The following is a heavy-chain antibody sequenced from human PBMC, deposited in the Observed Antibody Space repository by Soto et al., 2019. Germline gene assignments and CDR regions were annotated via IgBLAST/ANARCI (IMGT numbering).Heavy chain of an antibody. J-gene: IGHJ5*01. CDR2: ISSDGSDK. CDR3: GQSYADSNPFYCT. D-gene: IGHD3-16*01. CDR1: GFNFPNYG. Sequence: GGSLRLSCAASGFNFPNYGMHWVRQAPGKGLEWVSLISSDGSDKYYVDSVKGRFTISRDNSKNTLYLQMASLSPEDSAVYYGGQSYADSNPFYCTWGQGLLVSVSS. V-gene: IGHV3-30*03.